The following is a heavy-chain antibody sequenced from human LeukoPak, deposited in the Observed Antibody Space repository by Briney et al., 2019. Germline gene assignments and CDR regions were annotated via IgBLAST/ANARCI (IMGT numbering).Heavy chain of an antibody. J-gene: IGHJ3*02. Sequence: GTSVKFSCKASGIPFTSSAMQWVRQARGQRPEWIGWIVVGSGNTNYAQKFQERVTITRDMSTSTAYMELSSLRSEDTAVYYCAAESGGGNSDAFDIWGQGTMVTVSS. V-gene: IGHV1-58*02. CDR2: IVVGSGNT. D-gene: IGHD4-23*01. CDR1: GIPFTSSA. CDR3: AAESGGGNSDAFDI.